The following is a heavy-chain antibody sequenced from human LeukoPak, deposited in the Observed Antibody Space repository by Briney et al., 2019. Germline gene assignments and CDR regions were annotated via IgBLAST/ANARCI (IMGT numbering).Heavy chain of an antibody. Sequence: SETLSLTCTVSGGSISSYYWSWIRQPPGKGLEWIGYIYYSGSTNYNPSLKSRVTISIDTSKNQFSLRLSSVTAADTAVYYCARDSFSSSWPKWFDPWGQGILVAVSS. CDR1: GGSISSYY. D-gene: IGHD6-13*01. CDR3: ARDSFSSSWPKWFDP. CDR2: IYYSGST. J-gene: IGHJ5*02. V-gene: IGHV4-59*01.